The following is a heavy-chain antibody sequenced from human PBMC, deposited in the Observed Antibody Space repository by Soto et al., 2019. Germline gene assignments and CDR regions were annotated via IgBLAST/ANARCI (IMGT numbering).Heavy chain of an antibody. D-gene: IGHD4-17*01. Sequence: QVQLVQSGAEVKEPGASVKVSCKASGYIFTSYGISWVRQAPGQGLEWLGWIITSNGNTNYAQKLQGRVTMTTDTSTSTAYMELRILRSDDTAVYYCARGGGHTMTTYPWGQGTLVTVSS. CDR2: IITSNGNT. CDR1: GYIFTSYG. CDR3: ARGGGHTMTTYP. J-gene: IGHJ5*02. V-gene: IGHV1-18*01.